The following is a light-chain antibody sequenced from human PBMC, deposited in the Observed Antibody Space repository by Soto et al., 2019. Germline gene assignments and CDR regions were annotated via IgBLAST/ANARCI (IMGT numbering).Light chain of an antibody. J-gene: IGLJ1*01. CDR3: SSYAGNNHYV. Sequence: QSALTQPPSSSGSPGQSVTFSCTGTSSDIGDYNYVSWYQQHPGKAPKLMIYEVTKRPSGVPDRFSGSKSGNTASLTVSGLQADDEADYYCSSYAGNNHYVFGTGTKLTVL. CDR2: EVT. V-gene: IGLV2-8*01. CDR1: SSDIGDYNY.